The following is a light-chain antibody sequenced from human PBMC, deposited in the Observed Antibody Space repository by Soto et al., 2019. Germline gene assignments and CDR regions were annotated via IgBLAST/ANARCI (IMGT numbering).Light chain of an antibody. Sequence: QSALTQPASVSGSPGQSVTISCAGTANDIGGYNYVSWYQHQPGKAPILLISEVSHRPSGVSDRFSGSKSGNTASLTISGLQAEDEADYYCSSYASGSSVVFGGGTQLTVL. J-gene: IGLJ2*01. CDR3: SSYASGSSVV. V-gene: IGLV2-14*01. CDR1: ANDIGGYNY. CDR2: EVS.